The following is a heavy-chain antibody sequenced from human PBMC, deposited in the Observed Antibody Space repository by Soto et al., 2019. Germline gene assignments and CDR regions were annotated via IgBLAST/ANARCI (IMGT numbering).Heavy chain of an antibody. CDR3: ASTKYDSSAYYYWYLGL. Sequence: HVELVQSGAEGKKPGSSVKVSCQASEDTFRNYAISWVRQAPGQGLEWMGGIIPIFGTANYAQKFQGRVTITADTSANSVYLELRSFRSEDTAVYYCASTKYDSSAYYYWYLGLWGRGTLVTVSS. D-gene: IGHD3-22*01. CDR2: IIPIFGTA. V-gene: IGHV1-69*06. CDR1: EDTFRNYA. J-gene: IGHJ2*01.